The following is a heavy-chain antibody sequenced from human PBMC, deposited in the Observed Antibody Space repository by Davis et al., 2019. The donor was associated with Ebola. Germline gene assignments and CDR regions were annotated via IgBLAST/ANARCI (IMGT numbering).Heavy chain of an antibody. CDR3: AKDSSSSSGYYYGMDV. Sequence: GGSLRLSCAASGFTFDDYAMHWVRQAPGKGLEWVSGISWNSGSIGYADSVKGRFTISRDNAKNSLYLQMNSLRAEDTALYYCAKDSSSSSGYYYGMDVWGKGTTVTVSS. CDR1: GFTFDDYA. V-gene: IGHV3-9*01. J-gene: IGHJ6*04. CDR2: ISWNSGSI. D-gene: IGHD6-6*01.